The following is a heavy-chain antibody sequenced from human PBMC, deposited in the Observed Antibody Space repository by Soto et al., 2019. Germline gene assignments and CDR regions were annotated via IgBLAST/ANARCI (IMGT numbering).Heavy chain of an antibody. Sequence: SYTLSLTCAVSVGSISSSSYYWFWICQPPERGLQWIGHIFYSGSAYYNPSLKSRVTMSVDTSKNQFSLKLNSVTAADTAVYYCARVTGYSYTPWSQGTLVTVSS. CDR1: VGSISSSSYY. CDR2: IFYSGSA. D-gene: IGHD5-18*01. V-gene: IGHV4-39*01. CDR3: ARVTGYSYTP. J-gene: IGHJ5*02.